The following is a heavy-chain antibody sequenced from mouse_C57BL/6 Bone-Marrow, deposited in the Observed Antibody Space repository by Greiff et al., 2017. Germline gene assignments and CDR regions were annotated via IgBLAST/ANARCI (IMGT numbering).Heavy chain of an antibody. Sequence: QVQLKQSGAELARPGASVKLSCKASGYTFTSYGISWVKQRTGQGLEWIGEIYPRSGNTYYNEKFKGKATLTADKSSSTAYMELRRLTSEDSAVYFCARGGLWYFDVWGTGTTVTVSS. CDR2: IYPRSGNT. J-gene: IGHJ1*03. V-gene: IGHV1-81*01. CDR1: GYTFTSYG. CDR3: ARGGLWYFDV.